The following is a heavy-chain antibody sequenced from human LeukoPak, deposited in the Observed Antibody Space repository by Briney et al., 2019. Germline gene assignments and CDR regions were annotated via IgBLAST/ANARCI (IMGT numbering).Heavy chain of an antibody. Sequence: PGGSLRLSCAASGFTFSSYATSWVRQAPGKGLEWVSAISGSGGSTYYADSVKGRFTISRDNSKNTLYLQMNSLRAEDTAVYYCAKELSFDFWSGYYNYWGQGTLVTVSS. D-gene: IGHD3-3*01. CDR1: GFTFSSYA. CDR2: ISGSGGST. J-gene: IGHJ4*02. V-gene: IGHV3-23*01. CDR3: AKELSFDFWSGYYNY.